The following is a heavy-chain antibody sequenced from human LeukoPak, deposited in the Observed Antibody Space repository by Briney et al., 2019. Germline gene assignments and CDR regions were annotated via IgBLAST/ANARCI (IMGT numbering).Heavy chain of an antibody. CDR2: ISAYNGNT. D-gene: IGHD3-22*01. CDR3: AKDNNYDSSGYYYAY. J-gene: IGHJ4*02. CDR1: GYTFTSYG. Sequence: ASVKVSCKASGYTFTSYGVSWVRQAPGQGLEWMGWISAYNGNTNYAQKLQGRVTMTTDTSTSTAYMELRSLRSDDTAVYYCAKDNNYDSSGYYYAYWGQGTLVTVSS. V-gene: IGHV1-18*01.